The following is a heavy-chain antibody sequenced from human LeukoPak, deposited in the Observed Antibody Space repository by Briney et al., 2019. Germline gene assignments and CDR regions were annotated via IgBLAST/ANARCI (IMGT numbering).Heavy chain of an antibody. V-gene: IGHV1-46*01. CDR3: ARSTDGYNGNYYSG. J-gene: IGHJ6*02. Sequence: GAAVNVSCQASENIFTTYYIHWVRQPPAQGLEWMGVIKRGGDRTSCAQKFQGRVTMTRDTSTSTVYMEVSSLRSEDTAVYYCARSTDGYNGNYYSGWGQGTTVTVSS. CDR1: ENIFTTYY. CDR2: IKRGGDRT. D-gene: IGHD5-24*01.